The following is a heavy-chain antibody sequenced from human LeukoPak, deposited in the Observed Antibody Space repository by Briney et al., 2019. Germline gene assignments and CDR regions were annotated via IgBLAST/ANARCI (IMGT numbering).Heavy chain of an antibody. Sequence: SVTVSCKASGGTFSNYDFTFTSYAISWVRQAPGQGLEWMGGIIPIYGRADYPQKFQGRVTITADESTRTVTMQLSSLRSEDTAVYYCAGFFYDNSNDAFDIWGQGTVVTVS. CDR3: AGFFYDNSNDAFDI. CDR1: GGTFSNYDFTFTSYA. J-gene: IGHJ3*02. V-gene: IGHV1-69*01. D-gene: IGHD3-22*01. CDR2: IIPIYGRA.